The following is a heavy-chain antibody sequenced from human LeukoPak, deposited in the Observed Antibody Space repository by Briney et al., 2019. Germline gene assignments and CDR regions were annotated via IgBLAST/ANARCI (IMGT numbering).Heavy chain of an antibody. CDR2: IYPGDSDT. J-gene: IGHJ6*02. Sequence: GESLKISCKGSGYSFTSYWIGWVRQMPGKGLEWMGIIYPGDSDTRYSPSFQGQVTISADKSISTAYLRWSSLKASDTAMYYCARCRATGYYQMDVWGQGTTVTVSS. CDR3: ARCRATGYYQMDV. V-gene: IGHV5-51*01. D-gene: IGHD3-9*01. CDR1: GYSFTSYW.